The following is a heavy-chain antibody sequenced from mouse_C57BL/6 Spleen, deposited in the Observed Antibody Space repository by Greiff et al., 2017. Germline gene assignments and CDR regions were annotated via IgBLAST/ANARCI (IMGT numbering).Heavy chain of an antibody. CDR1: GYSFTGYY. D-gene: IGHD2-10*02. V-gene: IGHV1-42*01. CDR2: INPSTGGT. CDR3: ARSGYGNYLHWYFDV. J-gene: IGHJ1*03. Sequence: VQLQQSGPELVKPGASVKISCKASGYSFTGYYMNWVKQSPEKSLEWIGEINPSTGGTTYNQKFKAKATLTVDKSSSTAYMQLKSLTSEDSAVYYCARSGYGNYLHWYFDVWGTGTTVTVSS.